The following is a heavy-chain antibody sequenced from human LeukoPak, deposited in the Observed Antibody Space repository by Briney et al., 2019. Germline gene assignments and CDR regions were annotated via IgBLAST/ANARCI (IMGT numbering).Heavy chain of an antibody. CDR3: AREDYGSGSYPLDY. J-gene: IGHJ4*02. CDR1: GFTFSSFA. D-gene: IGHD3-10*01. V-gene: IGHV3-64*01. Sequence: PGGSLRLSCAASGFTFSSFALHWVCQAPGKGLEYVSAISSNGRNTYYANSVKGRFTISRDNSKNTLYLQMGSLRAEDMAVYYCAREDYGSGSYPLDYWGQGTLVTVSS. CDR2: ISSNGRNT.